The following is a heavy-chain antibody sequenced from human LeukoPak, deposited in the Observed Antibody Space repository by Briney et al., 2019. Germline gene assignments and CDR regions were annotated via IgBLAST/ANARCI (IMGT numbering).Heavy chain of an antibody. Sequence: PSETLSRTCTVTGGSISGSYWSWVRQPPGKGLGWIGYIYYSGTTNYNPSLKSRVAISVDTSKNQFSLKLSSVTAADTAVYYCARLPTDSSSDHYWGQGTLVTVSS. CDR3: ARLPTDSSSDHY. V-gene: IGHV4-59*08. J-gene: IGHJ4*02. CDR1: GGSISGSY. D-gene: IGHD6-6*01. CDR2: IYYSGTT.